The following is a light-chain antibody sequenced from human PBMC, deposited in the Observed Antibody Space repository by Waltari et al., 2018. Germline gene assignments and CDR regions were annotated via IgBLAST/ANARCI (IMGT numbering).Light chain of an antibody. J-gene: IGLJ1*01. CDR2: EVS. CDR1: SSDVGGYNS. V-gene: IGLV2-14*01. Sequence: QSALTQPASVSGSPGQSITISCTGTSSDVGGYNSVSWYQQHPGKAPQLMIYEVSNRASWVSNRFSGSKSGNTASLTIAGLQAEDEADYYCSSYTSSSTLLYVFGTGTKVTVL. CDR3: SSYTSSSTLLYV.